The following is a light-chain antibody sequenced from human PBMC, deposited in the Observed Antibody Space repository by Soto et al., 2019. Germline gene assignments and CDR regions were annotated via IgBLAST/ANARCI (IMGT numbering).Light chain of an antibody. V-gene: IGLV2-14*01. J-gene: IGLJ1*01. CDR3: FPLTTTSTRV. Sequence: QSVLTQPASLSGSPGQSITISWTGTSSDIGAYVDVSCIHQHRDTVPNPIIPVVNTRPSEVCSRSSGSKAGNTAFPTLSGLQVEDEADYFCFPLTTTSTRVFGTGTKVTVL. CDR2: VVN. CDR1: SSDIGAYVD.